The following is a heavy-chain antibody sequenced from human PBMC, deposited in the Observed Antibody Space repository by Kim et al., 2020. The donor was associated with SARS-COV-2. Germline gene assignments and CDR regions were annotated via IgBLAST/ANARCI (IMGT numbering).Heavy chain of an antibody. CDR3: AFRPGDDSDDAFDI. J-gene: IGHJ3*02. CDR1: GGSISSSSYY. D-gene: IGHD3-16*01. Sequence: SETLSLTCTVSGGSISSSSYYWGWIRQPPGKGLEWIGSIYYSGSTYYNPSLKSRVTISVDTSKNQFSLKLSSVTAADTAVYYCAFRPGDDSDDAFDIWGQGTMVTVSS. V-gene: IGHV4-39*01. CDR2: IYYSGST.